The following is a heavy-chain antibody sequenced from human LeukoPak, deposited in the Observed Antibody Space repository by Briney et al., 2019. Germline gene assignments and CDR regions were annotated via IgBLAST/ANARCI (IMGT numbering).Heavy chain of an antibody. CDR2: ISYSGST. J-gene: IGHJ3*02. V-gene: IGHV4-59*08. D-gene: IGHD5-18*01. CDR1: GGSISSYY. CDR3: ASVDTVLVNAFDI. Sequence: SETLSLTCTVSGGSISSYYWSWIRQPPGKGLEWIGYISYSGSTNYNPSLKSRVTISVDTSKNQFSLHLSSVTDADTAVYYCASVDTVLVNAFDIWGRGTLVTASS.